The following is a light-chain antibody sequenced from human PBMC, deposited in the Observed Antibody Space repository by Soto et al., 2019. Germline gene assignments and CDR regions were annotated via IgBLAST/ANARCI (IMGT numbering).Light chain of an antibody. CDR1: QSVSSY. V-gene: IGKV3-11*01. CDR3: QQRGNWPRT. J-gene: IGKJ4*01. CDR2: DAS. Sequence: EIVLTQSPATLSLSPGERATLSCRASQSVSSYLAWYQQKPGRAPRLLIYDASNRASGIPARFSGSGSGTDFTLTISSLEPEDFAVYYCQQRGNWPRTFGGGTKVDIK.